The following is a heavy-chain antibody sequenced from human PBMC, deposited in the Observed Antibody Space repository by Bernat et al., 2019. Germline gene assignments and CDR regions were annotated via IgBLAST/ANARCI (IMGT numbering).Heavy chain of an antibody. CDR2: INHSGST. CDR1: GGSFSGYY. J-gene: IGHJ4*02. Sequence: QVQLQQWGAGLLKPSETLSLTCAVYGGSFSGYYWSWIRQPPGKGLEGIGEINHSGSTNYNPSLKSRVTLSVDTSKNQFSLKLSSVTAADTAVYYCARGLRWPQYYFDYWGQGTLVTVSS. V-gene: IGHV4-34*01. CDR3: ARGLRWPQYYFDY. D-gene: IGHD4-23*01.